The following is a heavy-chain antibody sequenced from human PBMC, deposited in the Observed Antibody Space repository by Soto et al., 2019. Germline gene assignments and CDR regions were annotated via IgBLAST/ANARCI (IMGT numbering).Heavy chain of an antibody. J-gene: IGHJ4*02. V-gene: IGHV1-18*01. CDR1: GHTFTSYG. CDR3: ARALYCSGGSCYFDY. D-gene: IGHD2-15*01. Sequence: QVQLVQSGAEVVKPGASVRVSCKTSGHTFTSYGFTWVRQAPGQGLEWMGGISAYHGNTNYAQQFQGRVTMTTDTSTSTAYMELRSLRSDDTAVYYCARALYCSGGSCYFDYWGQGTLVTVSS. CDR2: ISAYHGNT.